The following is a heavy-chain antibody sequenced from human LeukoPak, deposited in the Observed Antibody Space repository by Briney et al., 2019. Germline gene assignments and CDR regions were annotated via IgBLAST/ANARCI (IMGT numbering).Heavy chain of an antibody. CDR1: GFTFSSYG. D-gene: IGHD3-16*01. CDR3: AKLRPPSPRQNWFDP. V-gene: IGHV3-30*18. J-gene: IGHJ5*02. Sequence: GGSLRLSCAASGFTFSSYGMHWVRQAPGKGLEWVAVISYDGSNKYYADSVKGRFTISRDNSKNTLYLQMNSLRAEDTAVYYCAKLRPPSPRQNWFDPWGQGTLATVSS. CDR2: ISYDGSNK.